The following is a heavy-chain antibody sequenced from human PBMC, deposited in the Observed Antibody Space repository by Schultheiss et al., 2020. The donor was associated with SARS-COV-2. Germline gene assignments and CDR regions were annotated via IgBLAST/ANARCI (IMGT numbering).Heavy chain of an antibody. CDR1: GGSISSGGYY. CDR3: ASSQDVHGDYVPMDV. V-gene: IGHV4-31*03. Sequence: SETLSLTCTASGGSISSGGYYWSWIRQHPGKGLEWIGYIYYSGSTYYNPSLKSRVTISVDTSKNQFSLKLSSVTAADTAVYYCASSQDVHGDYVPMDVWGQGTTVTAP. D-gene: IGHD4-17*01. J-gene: IGHJ6*02. CDR2: IYYSGST.